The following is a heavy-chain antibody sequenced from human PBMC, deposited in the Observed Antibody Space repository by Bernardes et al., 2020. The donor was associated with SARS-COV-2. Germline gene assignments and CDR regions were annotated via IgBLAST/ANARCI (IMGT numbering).Heavy chain of an antibody. CDR3: ARRYYGSGRPEAFDN. V-gene: IGHV3-21*01. Sequence: GGSLRLSCAASGFSFSTYSMKWVRQAPGKGLEWVSSISNSGSTLFYADSVKGRFTISRDNAKNSVYLQMNSLRVEDTAVYYCARRYYGSGRPEAFDNWGQGTLATVSS. D-gene: IGHD3-10*01. J-gene: IGHJ3*02. CDR2: ISNSGSTL. CDR1: GFSFSTYS.